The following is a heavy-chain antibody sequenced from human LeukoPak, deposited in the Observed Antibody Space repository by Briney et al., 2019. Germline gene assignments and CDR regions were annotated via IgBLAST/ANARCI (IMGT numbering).Heavy chain of an antibody. CDR2: IYYSGST. V-gene: IGHV4-59*01. J-gene: IGHJ4*02. CDR1: GGSISSYY. D-gene: IGHD5-18*01. Sequence: PSETLPLTCTVSGGSISSYYWSWIRQPPGKGLEWIGYIYYSGSTKYNPSLNSRVTISVDTSKNQFPLKLSSVTAADTALYYCARDQYTYGPNDYWGQGALVTVSS. CDR3: ARDQYTYGPNDY.